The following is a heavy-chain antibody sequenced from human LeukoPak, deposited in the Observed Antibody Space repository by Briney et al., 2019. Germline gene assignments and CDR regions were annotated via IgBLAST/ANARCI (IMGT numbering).Heavy chain of an antibody. CDR2: IYYSGST. CDR1: GGSISSGGYY. V-gene: IGHV4-31*03. J-gene: IGHJ5*02. D-gene: IGHD3-16*01. CDR3: ARGGMIDWFDP. Sequence: SETLSLTCTVSGGSISSGGYYWSWIRQHPGKGLEWIGYIYYSGSTYYNPSLKSRVTISVDTSKNQFSLKLSSVTAADTAVYYCARGGMIDWFDPWGQGTLVTVSS.